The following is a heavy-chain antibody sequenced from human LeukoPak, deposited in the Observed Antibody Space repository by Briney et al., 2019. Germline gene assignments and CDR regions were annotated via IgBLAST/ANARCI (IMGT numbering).Heavy chain of an antibody. CDR1: GFTFSTYA. V-gene: IGHV3-23*01. J-gene: IGHJ3*02. CDR2: IGGSGGAT. CDR3: PKGPSVFDI. Sequence: GGSLRLSCAASGFTFSTYAMSWVRQAPGEGLEWVSAIGGSGGATYYLDSVKGRFTISRDNSKNTLFLQMNSLSAEDTAVYYCPKGPSVFDIWGQGTMVTVSS.